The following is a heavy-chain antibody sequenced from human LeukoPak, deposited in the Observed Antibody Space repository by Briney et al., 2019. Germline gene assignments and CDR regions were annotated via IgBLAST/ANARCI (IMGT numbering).Heavy chain of an antibody. D-gene: IGHD1-26*01. J-gene: IGHJ4*02. CDR2: IYSDGST. V-gene: IGHV3-53*01. Sequence: GGSLRLSCVASGFTVSSNYMSWVRQAPGKGLEWVSIIYSDGSTYYADSVKGRLTISRDNSKNTLYLQMNSLRAEDTAVYYCARGHSGSYYASDYWGQGTLVTVSS. CDR3: ARGHSGSYYASDY. CDR1: GFTVSSNY.